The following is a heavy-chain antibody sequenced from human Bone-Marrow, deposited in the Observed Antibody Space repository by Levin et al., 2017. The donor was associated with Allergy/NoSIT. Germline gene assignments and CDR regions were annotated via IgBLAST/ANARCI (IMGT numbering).Heavy chain of an antibody. D-gene: IGHD5-18*01. CDR1: GFTFSRTA. CDR2: ISGSGTST. V-gene: IGHV3-23*01. J-gene: IGHJ5*01. CDR3: VKGSGYSYGWDNFDS. Sequence: GESLKISCAASGFTFSRTAMNWVRQAPGKGLEWVSVISGSGTSTLYTDSVKGRFTISRDISKNTLHLQMNSLRAEDTAVYYCVKGSGYSYGWDNFDSWGQGTLVTVSS.